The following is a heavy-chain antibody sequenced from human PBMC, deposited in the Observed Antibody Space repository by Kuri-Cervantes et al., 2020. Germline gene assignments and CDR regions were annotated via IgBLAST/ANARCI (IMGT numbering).Heavy chain of an antibody. CDR2: IYHSGST. Sequence: SETLSLTCTVSGGSISSGGYYWSWIRQHPGKGLEWIGYIYHSGSTYYNPSLKSRVTISVDRSKNQFSLKLSSVTAADTAVYYCARATYYYGSGSYFYWGQGTLVTVSS. D-gene: IGHD3-10*01. J-gene: IGHJ4*02. V-gene: IGHV4-31*03. CDR1: GGSISSGGYY. CDR3: ARATYYYGSGSYFY.